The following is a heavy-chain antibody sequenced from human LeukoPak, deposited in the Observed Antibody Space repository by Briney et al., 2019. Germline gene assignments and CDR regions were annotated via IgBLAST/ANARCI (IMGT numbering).Heavy chain of an antibody. J-gene: IGHJ4*02. CDR1: GYSISSGYY. D-gene: IGHD4-17*01. CDR2: IYHSGST. Sequence: SETLSLTCTVSGYSISSGYYWGWIRQPPGKGLEWIGSIYHSGSTYYNPSLKSRVTISVDTSKNQFSLELSSVTAADTAVYYCARADDYGDYFDYRGQGTLVTVSS. CDR3: ARADDYGDYFDY. V-gene: IGHV4-38-2*02.